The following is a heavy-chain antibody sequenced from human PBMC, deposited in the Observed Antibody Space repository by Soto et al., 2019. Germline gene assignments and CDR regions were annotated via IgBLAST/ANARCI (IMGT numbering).Heavy chain of an antibody. CDR2: INRDGSST. V-gene: IGHV3-74*01. J-gene: IGHJ4*02. D-gene: IGHD4-17*01. CDR3: TRFAYGGWGVFDY. Sequence: EVQLVESGGGLVQPGGSLRLSCAASGFTFSSYWMHWVRQAPGKGLVWVSRINRDGSSTSYADSVKGRFTISRDNAKNTLYLQMNSLRAEDTAVYYCTRFAYGGWGVFDYWGQGTLVTVSS. CDR1: GFTFSSYW.